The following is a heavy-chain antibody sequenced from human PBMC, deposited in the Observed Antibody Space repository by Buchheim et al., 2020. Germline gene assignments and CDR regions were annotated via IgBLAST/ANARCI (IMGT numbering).Heavy chain of an antibody. Sequence: QVQLVESGGGVVQPGRSLRLSCAASGFTFSSYAMHWVRQAPGTGLEWVAVISYDGSNKYYADSVKGRFTISRDNSKNTLYLQMDSLRAEGAAVYYCARGLGRVRLSPFDYWGQGTL. V-gene: IGHV3-30*04. J-gene: IGHJ4*02. CDR1: GFTFSSYA. CDR2: ISYDGSNK. D-gene: IGHD2-2*01. CDR3: ARGLGRVRLSPFDY.